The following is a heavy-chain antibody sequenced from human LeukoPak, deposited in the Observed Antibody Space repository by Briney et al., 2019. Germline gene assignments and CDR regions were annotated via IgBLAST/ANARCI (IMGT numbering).Heavy chain of an antibody. CDR1: GFTFSSYS. D-gene: IGHD6-13*01. Sequence: PGGSLRLSCAASGFTFSSYSMNWVRQAPGKGLEWVSSISSSSSYIYYADSVKGRFTISRDNAKNSLYLQMNSLRAEDTAVYYCARGLRLSSWFKRNSLAHFDYGGQGTLVTVSS. CDR3: ARGLRLSSWFKRNSLAHFDY. J-gene: IGHJ4*02. V-gene: IGHV3-21*01. CDR2: ISSSSSYI.